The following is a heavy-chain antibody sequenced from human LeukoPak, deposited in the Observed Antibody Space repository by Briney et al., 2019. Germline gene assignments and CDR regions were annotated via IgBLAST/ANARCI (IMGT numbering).Heavy chain of an antibody. V-gene: IGHV3-7*01. CDR1: GFTFSSYW. Sequence: GGSLRLSCAASGFTFSSYWMTWVRQAPGKGLEWVANIRQDGSVKYYADSVKGRFTISRDNVKNSLYPQVNSLRDDDTAVYYCARDSYGVGAHDYWGQGTLVTVSS. D-gene: IGHD1-26*01. CDR2: IRQDGSVK. J-gene: IGHJ4*02. CDR3: ARDSYGVGAHDY.